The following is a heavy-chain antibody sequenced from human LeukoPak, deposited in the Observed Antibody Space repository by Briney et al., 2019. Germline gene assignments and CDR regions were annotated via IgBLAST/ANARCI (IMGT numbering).Heavy chain of an antibody. CDR2: ISSISVYI. CDR3: ARAQYYYYGMDV. J-gene: IGHJ6*02. CDR1: GFTFSSYS. Sequence: GGSLRLSCAASGFTFSSYSMNWVRQAPGKGLEWVSSISSISVYINYADSVKGRFTISRDNAQNSLYLQMNSLRAEDTAVYYCARAQYYYYGMDVWGQGTTVTVSS. V-gene: IGHV3-21*01.